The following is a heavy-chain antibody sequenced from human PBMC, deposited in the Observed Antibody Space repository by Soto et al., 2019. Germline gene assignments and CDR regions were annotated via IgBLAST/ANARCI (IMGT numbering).Heavy chain of an antibody. CDR2: IYYSGST. J-gene: IGHJ5*02. Sequence: QLQLQESGPGLVKPSETLSLTCTVSGGSISSSSYYWGWIRQPPGKGLEWIGSIYYSGSTYYNPSLKSRVTISVDTSKNQFSLKLSSVTAADTAVYYCARHAPYYGSGSYSSWFDPWGQGTLVTVSS. CDR3: ARHAPYYGSGSYSSWFDP. CDR1: GGSISSSSYY. D-gene: IGHD3-10*01. V-gene: IGHV4-39*01.